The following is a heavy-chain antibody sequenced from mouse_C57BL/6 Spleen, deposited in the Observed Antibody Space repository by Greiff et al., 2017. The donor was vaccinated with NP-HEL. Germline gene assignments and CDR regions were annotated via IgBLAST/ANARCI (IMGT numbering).Heavy chain of an antibody. CDR1: GYAFTNYL. CDR3: ARSGAPYSYAMDY. CDR2: INPGSGGT. J-gene: IGHJ4*01. V-gene: IGHV1-54*01. D-gene: IGHD3-1*01. Sequence: VQLQQSGAELVRPGTSVKVSCKASGYAFTNYLIEWVKQRPGQGLEWIGVINPGSGGTNYNEKFKGKATLTADKSSSTAYMPLSSLTSEDSAVYFCARSGAPYSYAMDYWGQGTSVTVSS.